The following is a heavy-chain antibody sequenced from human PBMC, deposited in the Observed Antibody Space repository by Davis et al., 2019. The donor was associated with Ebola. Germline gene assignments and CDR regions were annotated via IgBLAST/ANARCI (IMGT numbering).Heavy chain of an antibody. CDR3: ARGSRNMDV. V-gene: IGHV3-33*01. CDR1: GFTFSSYA. J-gene: IGHJ6*02. CDR2: IWYDGSNK. Sequence: GESLKISCAASGFTFSSYAMHWVRQAPGKGLEWVAVIWYDGSNKYYVDSVKGRFTISRDNSKNTLYLQMNSLRAEDTAVYYCARGSRNMDVWGQGTTVTVSS.